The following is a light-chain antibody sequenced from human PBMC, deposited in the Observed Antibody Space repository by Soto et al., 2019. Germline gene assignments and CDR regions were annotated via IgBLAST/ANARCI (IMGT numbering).Light chain of an antibody. Sequence: EIVLTQSPGTLSLSPGERATLSCRASQSVSSSYLAWYQQKPGKAPRLLIYGASSRATGIPDRLSGSGSGTDFTLNITRLEPVDFAVYYYQDYECSPPYTFGQGTKLEIK. V-gene: IGKV3-20*01. CDR2: GAS. CDR1: QSVSSSY. J-gene: IGKJ2*01. CDR3: QDYECSPPYT.